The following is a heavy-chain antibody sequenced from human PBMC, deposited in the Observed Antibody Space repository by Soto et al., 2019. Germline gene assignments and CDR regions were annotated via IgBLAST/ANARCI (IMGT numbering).Heavy chain of an antibody. CDR3: AKADGEQWLLPHLEN. CDR2: ISCCGGTA. CDR1: GFNFNKYA. V-gene: IGHV3-23*01. Sequence: EVQLLESGGDLVRPGESLRLSCAASGFNFNKYAMSWVRQAPGEGLEWVSGISCCGGTAYYADSVKGRFTIARDDSKNTLFLHMNRLRVEDTAEYYCAKADGEQWLLPHLENWGRGTLVTVS. J-gene: IGHJ4*02. D-gene: IGHD6-19*01.